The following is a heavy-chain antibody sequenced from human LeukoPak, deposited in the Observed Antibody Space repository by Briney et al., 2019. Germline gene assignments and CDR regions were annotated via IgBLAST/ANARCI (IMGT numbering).Heavy chain of an antibody. Sequence: GASVKVSCKASGGSFRNYAMHWVRQAPGQGLEWMGRIIPLLDTTDYAQKFQGRLTIAADKSTSTAYMEVTSLRPDDTAVYFCARDLVVDVPSSLGYWGQGTLVTVSS. D-gene: IGHD3-16*01. V-gene: IGHV1-69*04. CDR2: IIPLLDTT. CDR3: ARDLVVDVPSSLGY. CDR1: GGSFRNYA. J-gene: IGHJ4*02.